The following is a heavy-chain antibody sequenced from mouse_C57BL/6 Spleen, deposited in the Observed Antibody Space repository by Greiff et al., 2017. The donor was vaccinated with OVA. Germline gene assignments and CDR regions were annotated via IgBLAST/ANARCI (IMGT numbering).Heavy chain of an antibody. D-gene: IGHD2-5*01. CDR3: ARGGYSNYVNYFDF. CDR1: GYTFTSYW. CDR2: INPSNGGT. J-gene: IGHJ2*01. Sequence: QVQLQQSGTELVKPGASVKLSCKASGYTFTSYWMHWVKQRPGQGLEWIGNINPSNGGTNYNEKFKSKATLTVDKSSSTAYMQLSSLTSEDSAVYYCARGGYSNYVNYFDFWGQGTTLTVSS. V-gene: IGHV1-53*01.